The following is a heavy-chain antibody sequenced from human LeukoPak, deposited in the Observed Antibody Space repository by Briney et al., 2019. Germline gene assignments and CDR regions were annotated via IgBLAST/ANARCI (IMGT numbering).Heavy chain of an antibody. CDR2: IYNSGST. CDR1: GGSISSYY. Sequence: PSETLSLTCTVSGGSISSYYWSWIRQPPGKVLEWIGYIYNSGSTNYNPSLKSRVTISLDTSKNQFSLKLSSVTAADTAVYYCARGVVAAAGRTFDFWGQGTLVTVSS. D-gene: IGHD6-13*01. V-gene: IGHV4-59*01. CDR3: ARGVVAAAGRTFDF. J-gene: IGHJ4*02.